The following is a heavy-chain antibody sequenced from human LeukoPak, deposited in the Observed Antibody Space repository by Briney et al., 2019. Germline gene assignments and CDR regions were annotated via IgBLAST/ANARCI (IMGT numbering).Heavy chain of an antibody. CDR1: GFTFSAYA. D-gene: IGHD1-26*01. J-gene: IGHJ5*02. CDR3: AKENIVGATFVPWFDP. Sequence: TGGSLRLSCEASGFTFSAYAMNWVRQAPGKGLEWVSSIIGRGSSAYYADSVKGRFTIFRDNSKNTLYLQMNSLRAEDTAVYYCAKENIVGATFVPWFDPWGQGTLVTVSS. CDR2: IIGRGSSA. V-gene: IGHV3-23*01.